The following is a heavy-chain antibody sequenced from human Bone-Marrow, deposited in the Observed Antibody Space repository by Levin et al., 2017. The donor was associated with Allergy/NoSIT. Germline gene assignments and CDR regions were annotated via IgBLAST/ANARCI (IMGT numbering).Heavy chain of an antibody. V-gene: IGHV3-30*04. Sequence: GGSLRLSCAASGFTFSSYAMYWVRQAPGKGLEWVAVILYDGSNKYYADSVTGRFTISRDNSKNTLYLQMNSLRPEDTAVYYCASQHIIVTGPLDHWGQGTLVTVSS. D-gene: IGHD3-9*01. J-gene: IGHJ4*02. CDR1: GFTFSSYA. CDR2: ILYDGSNK. CDR3: ASQHIIVTGPLDH.